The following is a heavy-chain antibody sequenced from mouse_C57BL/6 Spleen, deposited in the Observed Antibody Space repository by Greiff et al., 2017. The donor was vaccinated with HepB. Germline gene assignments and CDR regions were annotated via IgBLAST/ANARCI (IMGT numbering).Heavy chain of an antibody. CDR2: IYPGDGDT. Sequence: LVEPGASVKISCKASGYAFSSSWMNWVKQRPGKGLEWIGRIYPGDGDTNYNGKFKGKATLTADKSSSTAYMQLSSLTSEDSAVYFCARYDGSSYEGAMDYWGQGTSVTVSS. CDR3: ARYDGSSYEGAMDY. D-gene: IGHD1-1*01. CDR1: GYAFSSSW. J-gene: IGHJ4*01. V-gene: IGHV1-82*01.